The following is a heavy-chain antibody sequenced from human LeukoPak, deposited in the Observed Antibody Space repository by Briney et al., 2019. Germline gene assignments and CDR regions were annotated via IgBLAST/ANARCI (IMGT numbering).Heavy chain of an antibody. CDR2: INPSDGTT. CDR3: ARNTRGGDFDY. V-gene: IGHV1-46*01. J-gene: IGHJ4*02. Sequence: ASVKVSCKASGYIFTNYYMHWVRQAPGQGLEWMEIINPSDGTTTSAQKFQGRVTMTRDTSTSTVYMELSTLRSEDTAVYYCARNTRGGDFDYWGQGTLVTVSS. CDR1: GYIFTNYY. D-gene: IGHD1/OR15-1a*01.